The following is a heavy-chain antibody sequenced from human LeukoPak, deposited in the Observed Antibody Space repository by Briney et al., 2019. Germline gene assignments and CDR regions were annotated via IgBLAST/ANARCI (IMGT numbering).Heavy chain of an antibody. Sequence: SETLSLTCTVSGGSISSYYWSWIRQPAGKGLEWIGRIYTSGSTNYNPSLKSRVTMSVDTSKNQFSLKLSSVTAADTAVYYCVRELGYCSSTSCYPYYYYYMDVWGKGTTVTVSS. J-gene: IGHJ6*03. V-gene: IGHV4-4*07. D-gene: IGHD2-2*01. CDR2: IYTSGST. CDR1: GGSISSYY. CDR3: VRELGYCSSTSCYPYYYYYMDV.